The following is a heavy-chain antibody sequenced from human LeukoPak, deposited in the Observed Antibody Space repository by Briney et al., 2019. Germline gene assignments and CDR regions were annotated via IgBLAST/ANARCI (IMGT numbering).Heavy chain of an antibody. CDR3: ARQLYSSGSYYAPMDV. Sequence: SETLSLTCTVSGGSISSSIYFWGWLRQPPGKGLEWIGSIHYTGSTYHDPSLKSRVTVSVDTSKNQFSLKLSSVTATDTAVYYCARQLYSSGSYYAPMDVWGKGTTVTISS. J-gene: IGHJ6*03. D-gene: IGHD3-10*01. CDR2: IHYTGST. CDR1: GGSISSSIYF. V-gene: IGHV4-39*01.